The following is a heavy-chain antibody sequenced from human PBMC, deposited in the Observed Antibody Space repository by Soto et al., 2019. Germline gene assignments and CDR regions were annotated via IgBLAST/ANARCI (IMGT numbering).Heavy chain of an antibody. D-gene: IGHD3-10*02. J-gene: IGHJ5*02. CDR3: AREGVTYFPCLGTYHAWFDP. V-gene: IGHV1-8*01. CDR2: MNPSSGNT. CDR1: GYSFTTYD. Sequence: ASVKVSCKASGYSFTTYDINWVRQATGQGLEWMGWMNPSSGNTGYPQKFQGRLTMTMNTSISTAYMELTNLRSEDTAVYYCAREGVTYFPCLGTYHAWFDPWGQGTPVTVSS.